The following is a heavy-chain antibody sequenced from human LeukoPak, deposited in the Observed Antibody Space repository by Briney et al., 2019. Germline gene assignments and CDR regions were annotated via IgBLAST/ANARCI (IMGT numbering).Heavy chain of an antibody. D-gene: IGHD2/OR15-2a*01. Sequence: GGSLRLSCGASGFGFGAYAMIWVRQAPGKGLEWVSLIHNDAATTYYADSVRGRFTVSRDNSKNTLYLEMNSLRAEDTAVYYCAKGKGGTSFNYCFDYWGQGTPVSVSS. V-gene: IGHV3-23*03. CDR3: AKGKGGTSFNYCFDY. CDR2: IHNDAATT. CDR1: GFGFGAYA. J-gene: IGHJ4*02.